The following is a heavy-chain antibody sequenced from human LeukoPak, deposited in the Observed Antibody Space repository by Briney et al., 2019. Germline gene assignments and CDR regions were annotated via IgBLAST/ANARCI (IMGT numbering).Heavy chain of an antibody. CDR1: GFRFGSYW. CDR3: ARSSHYTIPFDS. J-gene: IGHJ5*01. D-gene: IGHD2-2*02. CDR2: INSDGSVT. Sequence: GGSLRLSRAASGFRFGSYWMHWVRQAPGKGLVWVSRINSDGSVTSFADSVKGRFTISRDNAKNTVYLQMNSLTVEDTAVYFCARSSHYTIPFDSWGQGMLVTVSS. V-gene: IGHV3-74*01.